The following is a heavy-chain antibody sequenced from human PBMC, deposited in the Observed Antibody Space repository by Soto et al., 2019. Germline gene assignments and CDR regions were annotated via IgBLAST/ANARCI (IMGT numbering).Heavy chain of an antibody. Sequence: QLTLKESGPPLVKPTQTLTLTCTFSGFSLTTSGVGVGWIRQPPGKALQWLALIYWDDDRRYSPSLKSRLTTTTDTSNNQVVITVTSMDTVDTATYCCAYSGVGVCGNGYGCFDSWGQGTLVTVSS. CDR3: AYSGVGVCGNGYGCFDS. CDR1: GFSLTTSGVG. CDR2: IYWDDDR. V-gene: IGHV2-5*02. D-gene: IGHD6-25*01. J-gene: IGHJ4*02.